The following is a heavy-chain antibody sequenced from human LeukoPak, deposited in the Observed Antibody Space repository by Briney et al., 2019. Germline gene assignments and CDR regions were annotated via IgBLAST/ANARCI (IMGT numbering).Heavy chain of an antibody. D-gene: IGHD3-10*01. Sequence: GASVKVSCKASGYTFTSYAMNWLRQAPGQGLEWMGGIIPIFGTANYAQKFQGRVTITADESTSTAYMELSSLRSEDTAVYYCARTFGELMSGYYFDYWGQGTLVTVSS. J-gene: IGHJ4*02. V-gene: IGHV1-69*13. CDR2: IIPIFGTA. CDR3: ARTFGELMSGYYFDY. CDR1: GYTFTSYA.